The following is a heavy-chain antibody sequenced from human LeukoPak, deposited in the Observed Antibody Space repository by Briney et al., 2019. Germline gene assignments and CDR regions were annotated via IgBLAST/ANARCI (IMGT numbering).Heavy chain of an antibody. CDR2: ISGSGDTP. J-gene: IGHJ4*02. CDR3: AKDQRGWVPEV. CDR1: GFSFSSYA. Sequence: GGSLRLSCAASGFSFSSYAMNWVRQAPGKGLEWVSGISGSGDTPYYADSVKGRFTISRDNFKNTLYLQMNSLRAEDTAVYYCAKDQRGWVPEVWGQGTLVTVSS. D-gene: IGHD1-14*01. V-gene: IGHV3-23*01.